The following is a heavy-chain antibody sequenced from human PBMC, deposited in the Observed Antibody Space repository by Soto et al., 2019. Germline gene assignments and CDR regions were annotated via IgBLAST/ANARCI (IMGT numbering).Heavy chain of an antibody. J-gene: IGHJ6*02. V-gene: IGHV1-18*01. CDR2: ISAYNGNT. CDR1: GYTFTSYG. D-gene: IGHD2-2*01. CDR3: ARYCSSTSCYGGLYYYYGMDV. Sequence: QVQLVQSGAEVKKPGASVKVSCKASGYTFTSYGISWVRQAPGQGLEWMGWISAYNGNTNYAQKLQGRVTMTTDTSSSTADMELRSLRSDDTAVYYCARYCSSTSCYGGLYYYYGMDVWGQGTTVTVSS.